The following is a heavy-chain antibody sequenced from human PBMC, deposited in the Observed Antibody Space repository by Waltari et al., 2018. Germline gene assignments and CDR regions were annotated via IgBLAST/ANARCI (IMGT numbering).Heavy chain of an antibody. J-gene: IGHJ4*02. CDR1: GYSLDRLP. CDR3: AADDNTASWDYFNF. Sequence: QVQLVQSGAVVKRPGASVKVSFQVSGYSLDRLPVHWVRQVPGKGLEWVGGFDPEPDPGRTNYNRTFLGRVTMTDDTSTETAYMERTGLKSEDTAVYFCAADDNTASWDYFNFWGQGTLVIVSS. V-gene: IGHV1-24*01. CDR2: FDPEPDPGRT. D-gene: IGHD1-1*01.